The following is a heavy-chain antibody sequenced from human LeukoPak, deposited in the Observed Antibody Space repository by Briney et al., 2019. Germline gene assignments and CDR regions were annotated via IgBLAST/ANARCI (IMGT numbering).Heavy chain of an antibody. CDR1: GFTFSSYA. CDR3: AHLGYVISTGYYN. J-gene: IGHJ4*02. V-gene: IGHV3-23*01. D-gene: IGHD3-9*01. Sequence: GGSLRLSCAASGFTFSSYAMSWVRQAPGKGLEWVSGISGCGGSTYYADSVKGRFTVSRDNSKNMLYLQMNSRRAEDTAVYYCAHLGYVISTGYYNWGQGTLVFVSS. CDR2: ISGCGGST.